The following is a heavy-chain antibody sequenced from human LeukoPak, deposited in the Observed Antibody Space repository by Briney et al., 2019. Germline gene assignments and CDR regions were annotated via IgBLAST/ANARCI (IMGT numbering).Heavy chain of an antibody. Sequence: ASVEVSCKASGGTFSSYAISWVRQAPGQGLEWMGGIIPIFGTANYAQKFQGRVTITADESTSTAYMELSSLRSEDTAVYYCASRDIEELPYRAVDYWGQGTLVTVSS. V-gene: IGHV1-69*13. CDR1: GGTFSSYA. D-gene: IGHD2-15*01. CDR3: ASRDIEELPYRAVDY. J-gene: IGHJ4*02. CDR2: IIPIFGTA.